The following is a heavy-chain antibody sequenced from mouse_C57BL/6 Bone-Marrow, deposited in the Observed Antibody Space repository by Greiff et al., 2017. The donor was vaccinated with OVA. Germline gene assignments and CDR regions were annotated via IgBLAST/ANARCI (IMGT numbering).Heavy chain of an antibody. J-gene: IGHJ1*03. CDR1: FFNITYYS. D-gene: IGHD2-1*01. CDR3: ARGNYWYFDV. Sequence: VQLQQSGAELVKPGASVKFPCNATFFNITYYSMHWVKQRTEQGLEWIGRIDPEDGETKYAQKFKGKATITADTASNTAYLQLSSLTSEDTAVYYCARGNYWYFDVWGTGTTVTVSS. CDR2: IDPEDGET. V-gene: IGHV14-2*01.